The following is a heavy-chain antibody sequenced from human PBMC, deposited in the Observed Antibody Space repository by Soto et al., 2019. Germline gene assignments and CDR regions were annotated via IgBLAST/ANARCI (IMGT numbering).Heavy chain of an antibody. CDR3: ARGGGDYDSSGYYPFGY. CDR2: IIPIFGKA. Sequence: QVQLVQSGAEVKKPGSSVKVSCKASGGTFSSYAISWVRQAPGQGLEWMGGIIPIFGKANYAQKFQGRVTITADESKNTAYMELSSLTSDDTAVYYCARGGGDYDSSGYYPFGYWGQGTLVTVSS. D-gene: IGHD3-22*01. V-gene: IGHV1-69*01. CDR1: GGTFSSYA. J-gene: IGHJ4*02.